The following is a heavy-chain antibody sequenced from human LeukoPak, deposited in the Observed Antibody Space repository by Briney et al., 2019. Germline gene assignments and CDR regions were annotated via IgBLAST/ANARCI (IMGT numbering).Heavy chain of an antibody. V-gene: IGHV4-59*12. CDR2: IYHSGST. Sequence: PSETLSLTCTVSGGSISSYYWSWIRQPPGKGLEWIGYIYHSGSTYYNPSLKSRVTISVDRSKNQFSLKLSSVTAADTAVYYCARASRGYDFWDYFDYWGQGTLVTVSS. CDR3: ARASRGYDFWDYFDY. J-gene: IGHJ4*02. D-gene: IGHD3-3*01. CDR1: GGSISSYY.